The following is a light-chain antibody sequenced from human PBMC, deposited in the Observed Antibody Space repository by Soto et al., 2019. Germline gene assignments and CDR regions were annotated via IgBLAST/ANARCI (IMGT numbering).Light chain of an antibody. CDR1: SSNIGSNT. J-gene: IGLJ3*02. CDR2: SNN. CDR3: AAWDDSLNGQWV. V-gene: IGLV1-44*01. Sequence: QSVLTQPPSASGTPGQRVTISCSGSSSNIGSNTVNWYQQLPGTAPKLLIYSNNQRPSGVPDRFSGSKSGTSASLAISGLKSEDEADYSCAAWDDSLNGQWVFGGGTKLTVL.